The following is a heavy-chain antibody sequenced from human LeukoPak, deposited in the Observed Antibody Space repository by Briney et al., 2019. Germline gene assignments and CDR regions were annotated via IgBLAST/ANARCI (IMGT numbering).Heavy chain of an antibody. V-gene: IGHV3-21*01. CDR1: GFTFSSYS. CDR3: ARDSIAAAGNFDY. J-gene: IGHJ4*02. Sequence: PGGSLRLSCAASGFTFSSYSMNWVRQAPGKGLEWVSSISSSSSYIYYADSVKGRFTISRDNAKNSLYLQMNSLRAEDTAVYYCARDSIAAAGNFDYWGQGTLSPSPQ. CDR2: ISSSSSYI. D-gene: IGHD6-13*01.